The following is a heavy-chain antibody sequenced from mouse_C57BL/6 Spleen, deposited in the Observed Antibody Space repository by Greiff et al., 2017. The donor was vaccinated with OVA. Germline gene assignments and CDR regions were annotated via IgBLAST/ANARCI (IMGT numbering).Heavy chain of an antibody. CDR1: GYTFTDYE. D-gene: IGHD2-1*01. Sequence: VQLQQSGAELVRPGASVTLSCKASGYTFTDYEMHWVKQTPVHGLEWIGAIDPETGGTAYNQKFKGKSILTADKSSSTTYKELRSLTTEDSAVYYSTRSHYGSCDPLYFDDWGTGTTVTVSS. J-gene: IGHJ1*03. V-gene: IGHV1-15*01. CDR2: IDPETGGT. CDR3: TRSHYGSCDPLYFDD.